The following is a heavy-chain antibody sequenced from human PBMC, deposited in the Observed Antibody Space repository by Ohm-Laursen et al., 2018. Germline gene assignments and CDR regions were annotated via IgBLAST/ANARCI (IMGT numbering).Heavy chain of an antibody. CDR1: GFTFSSYG. CDR2: ISRSGGGT. D-gene: IGHD3-22*01. J-gene: IGHJ1*01. Sequence: SLRLSCTASGFTFSSYGMSWVRQAPGKGPEWVSSISRSGGGTYYADSVKGRFTISRDDSKNTLHLQMNSLRAEDTAVYYCAKVLRDYYDSSGPVQHWGQGTLVTVSS. CDR3: AKVLRDYYDSSGPVQH. V-gene: IGHV3-23*01.